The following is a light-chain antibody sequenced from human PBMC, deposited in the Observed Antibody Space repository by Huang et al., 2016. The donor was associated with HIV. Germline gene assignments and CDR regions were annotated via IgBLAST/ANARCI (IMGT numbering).Light chain of an antibody. V-gene: IGKV4-1*01. CDR1: QSVLSGNNKNY. Sequence: DIVMTQSPDSLAVSLGERATINCKSSQSVLSGNNKNYLAWVQQKSGQPPKLLIYWASTRESGVPDRFSGSGSRTDFTLTINNLQPEDVAVYYCQQYFNPPVTFGPGTKVHVK. J-gene: IGKJ3*01. CDR2: WAS. CDR3: QQYFNPPVT.